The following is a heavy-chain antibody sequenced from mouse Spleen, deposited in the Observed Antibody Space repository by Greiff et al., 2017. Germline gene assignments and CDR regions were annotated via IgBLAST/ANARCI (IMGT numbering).Heavy chain of an antibody. CDR2: INPSTGGT. J-gene: IGHJ4*01. CDR1: GYSFTGYY. CDR3: ARVPKRYYAMDY. Sequence: VQLKQSGPELVKPGASVKISCKASGYSFTGYYMNWVKQSPEKSLEWIGEINPSTGGTTYNQKFKAKATLTVDKSSSTAYMQLKSLTSEDSAVYYCARVPKRYYAMDYWGQGTSVTVSS. V-gene: IGHV1-42*01.